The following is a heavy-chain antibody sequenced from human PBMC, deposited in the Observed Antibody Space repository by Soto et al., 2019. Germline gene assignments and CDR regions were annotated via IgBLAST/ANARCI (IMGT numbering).Heavy chain of an antibody. V-gene: IGHV1-2*04. CDR2: INPNSGGT. J-gene: IGHJ4*02. CDR3: ARSDVVVVAATSLYYFDY. Sequence: WVPHHSEKKLEWMGWINPNSGGTNYAQKFQGWVTMTRDTSISTAYMELSRLRSDDTAVYYCARSDVVVVAATSLYYFDYWGQGTLVTVSS. D-gene: IGHD2-15*01.